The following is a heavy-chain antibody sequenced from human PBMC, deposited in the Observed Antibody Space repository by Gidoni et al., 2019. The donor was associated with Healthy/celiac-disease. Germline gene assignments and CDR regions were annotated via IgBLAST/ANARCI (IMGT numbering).Heavy chain of an antibody. CDR3: ARDDYRSYYFDY. V-gene: IGHV3-30-3*01. J-gene: IGHJ4*02. Sequence: QVQLVESGGGVVQPGRSLRLSCAASGFTFSSYAMHWVRQAPGKGLEGVAVISYDGSNKYYADSVKGRFTISRDNSKNTLYLQMNSLRAEDTAVYYCARDDYRSYYFDYWGQGTLVTVSS. CDR2: ISYDGSNK. CDR1: GFTFSSYA. D-gene: IGHD4-17*01.